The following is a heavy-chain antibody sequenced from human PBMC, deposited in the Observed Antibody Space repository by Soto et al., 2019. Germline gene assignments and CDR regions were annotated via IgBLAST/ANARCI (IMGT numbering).Heavy chain of an antibody. CDR3: AFGHDKGGDYYYGMDV. V-gene: IGHV3-30*03. D-gene: IGHD3-3*01. CDR2: ISYDGSNK. J-gene: IGHJ6*02. Sequence: QVQLVESGGGVVQPGRSLRLSCAASGFTFSSYGMHWVRQAPGKGLEWVAVISYDGSNKYYADSVKGRFTISRDNSKNPLYRKMNSMRAGDTAVYYCAFGHDKGGDYYYGMDVWGQGTTVTVSS. CDR1: GFTFSSYG.